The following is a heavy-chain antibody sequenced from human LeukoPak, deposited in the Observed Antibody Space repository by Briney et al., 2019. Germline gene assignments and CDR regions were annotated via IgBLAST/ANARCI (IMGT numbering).Heavy chain of an antibody. J-gene: IGHJ6*03. CDR3: ARALTTTYYYYYMDV. V-gene: IGHV1-8*01. CDR2: MNPNSGNT. CDR1: GYTFTSYD. D-gene: IGHD3-22*01. Sequence: VASVKVSCKASGYTFTSYDINWVRQATGQGLEWMGWMNPNSGNTGYAQKFQGRVTMTRNTSISTAYMELSSLRSEDTAVYYCARALTTTYYYYYMDVWGKGTTVTVSS.